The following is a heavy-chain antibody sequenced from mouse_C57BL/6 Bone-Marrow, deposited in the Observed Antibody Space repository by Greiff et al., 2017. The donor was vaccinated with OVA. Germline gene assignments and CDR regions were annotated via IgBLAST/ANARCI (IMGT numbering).Heavy chain of an antibody. CDR3: ARADYYGRSYDAMDY. D-gene: IGHD1-1*01. Sequence: QVQLKESGAELVRPGASVKLSCKASGYTFTDYYIHWVKQRPGQGLEWIARIYPGSGNTYYNEKFKGKATLTAEKSSSTAYMQLSSLTSEDSAVYFCARADYYGRSYDAMDYWGRGTSVTLSS. V-gene: IGHV1-76*01. CDR1: GYTFTDYY. CDR2: IYPGSGNT. J-gene: IGHJ4*01.